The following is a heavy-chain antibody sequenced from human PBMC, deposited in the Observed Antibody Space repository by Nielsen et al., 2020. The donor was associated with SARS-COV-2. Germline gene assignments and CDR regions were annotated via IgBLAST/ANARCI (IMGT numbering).Heavy chain of an antibody. J-gene: IGHJ5*02. Sequence: ASVKVSCKVSGYTLTELSMHWVRQAPGKGLEWMGGFDPEDGETIYAQKFQGRVTMTEDTSTDKAYMELSSLRSEDTAVYYCATAPAVQATGWFDPWGQGTLVTVSS. V-gene: IGHV1-24*01. CDR2: FDPEDGET. D-gene: IGHD1-26*01. CDR1: GYTLTELS. CDR3: ATAPAVQATGWFDP.